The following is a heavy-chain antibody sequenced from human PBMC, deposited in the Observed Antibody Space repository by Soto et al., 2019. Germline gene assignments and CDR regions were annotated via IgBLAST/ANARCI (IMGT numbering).Heavy chain of an antibody. CDR3: ARDPGSSWYDSRLVDY. CDR2: IWYDGSNK. J-gene: IGHJ4*02. Sequence: QVQLVESGGGVVQPGGSLRLSCAASGFTFSRSGMHWVRQALGKGLEWVAVIWYDGSNKYYADSVKGRFTISRDNSRNVLYLQMDSLRAEDTAVFYCARDPGSSWYDSRLVDYWGQGTLVTVSS. V-gene: IGHV3-33*01. D-gene: IGHD6-13*01. CDR1: GFTFSRSG.